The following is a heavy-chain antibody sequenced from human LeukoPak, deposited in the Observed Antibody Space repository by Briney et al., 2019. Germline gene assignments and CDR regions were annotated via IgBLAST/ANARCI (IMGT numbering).Heavy chain of an antibody. CDR2: IRQDGSEK. CDR3: ARGGGMRSWYDFDY. D-gene: IGHD6-13*01. Sequence: GGSLRLSCAASGFTFNNYWMTWVRQAPGKGLEWVANIRQDGSEKYYVDSVKGRFTISRDNDKNLVHLQMNSLRAEDTAVYYCARGGGMRSWYDFDYWGQGTLVTVSS. V-gene: IGHV3-7*04. J-gene: IGHJ4*02. CDR1: GFTFNNYW.